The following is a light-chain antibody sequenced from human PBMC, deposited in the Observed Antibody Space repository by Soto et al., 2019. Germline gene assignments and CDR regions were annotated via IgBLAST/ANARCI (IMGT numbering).Light chain of an antibody. CDR3: QSCDRSPSSSV. V-gene: IGLV1-40*01. CDR1: SSNIGAGYD. Sequence: QSVLTQPPSVSGAPGQRVTISCTGSSSNIGAGYDVHWYQQLPGTAPKLLIYGNSNRPSGVPDRFSGSKSGTSASLAITGLQAEDEADYYCQSCDRSPSSSVFGTGTKVTVL. CDR2: GNS. J-gene: IGLJ1*01.